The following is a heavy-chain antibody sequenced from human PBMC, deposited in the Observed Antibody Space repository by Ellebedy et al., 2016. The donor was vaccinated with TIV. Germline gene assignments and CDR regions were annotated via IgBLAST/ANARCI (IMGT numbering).Heavy chain of an antibody. V-gene: IGHV6-1*01. Sequence: SQTLSLTCVISGDSVSTDIGWNWIRQSPSRGLEWLGRTYYRSKWNNDYAVSLKSRITINPDTSKNLFSLHLNSLTPEDTAVYYCARGWFGSGMGVWGQGTTVTVSS. CDR3: ARGWFGSGMGV. J-gene: IGHJ6*02. D-gene: IGHD3-10*01. CDR1: GDSVSTDIG. CDR2: TYYRSKWNN.